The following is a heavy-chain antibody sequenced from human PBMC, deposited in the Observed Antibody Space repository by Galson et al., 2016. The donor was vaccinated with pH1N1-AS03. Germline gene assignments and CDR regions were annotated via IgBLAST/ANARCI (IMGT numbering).Heavy chain of an antibody. J-gene: IGHJ4*02. D-gene: IGHD5-24*01. Sequence: SLRLSCAASGFTLRSYAMTWVRQAPGKGLEWVSAISISGNYTYHAASVKGRFTISRDGSKNTLYLQMNGLRGEDTAVYYCAKARVRREGDRENHFDYWGQGTLVTVSS. CDR3: AKARVRREGDRENHFDY. CDR1: GFTLRSYA. CDR2: ISISGNYT. V-gene: IGHV3-23*01.